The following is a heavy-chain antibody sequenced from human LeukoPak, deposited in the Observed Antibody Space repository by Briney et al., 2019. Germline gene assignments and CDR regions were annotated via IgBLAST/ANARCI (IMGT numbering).Heavy chain of an antibody. D-gene: IGHD6-13*01. CDR1: GFTVSSNY. Sequence: GGSLRLSCAASGFTVSSNYMSWVRQAPGKGLEWVSVIYSGGSTYYADSVKGRFTISRDNSKNTLYLQVNSLRAEDTAVYYCARGAGIAATGTGSLDYWGQGTLVTVSS. J-gene: IGHJ4*02. CDR2: IYSGGST. CDR3: ARGAGIAATGTGSLDY. V-gene: IGHV3-53*01.